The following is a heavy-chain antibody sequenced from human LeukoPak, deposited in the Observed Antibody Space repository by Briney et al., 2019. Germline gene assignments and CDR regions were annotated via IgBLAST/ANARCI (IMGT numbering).Heavy chain of an antibody. D-gene: IGHD6-19*01. CDR3: ARDGSSSSGWPYNWFDP. CDR2: INSDGSST. V-gene: IGHV3-74*01. CDR1: GSTFSSYW. J-gene: IGHJ5*02. Sequence: GPSLRPSWAAAGSTFSSYWMHSARHPPGNGLVLVSRINSDGSSTSYADSVKGRFTISRDNAKNTLYLQVNSLRGEDTAVYYCARDGSSSSGWPYNWFDPWGQGTLVTVSS.